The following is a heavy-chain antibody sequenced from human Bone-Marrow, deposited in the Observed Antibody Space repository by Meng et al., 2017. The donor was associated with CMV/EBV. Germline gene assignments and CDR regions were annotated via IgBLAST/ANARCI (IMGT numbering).Heavy chain of an antibody. CDR2: ISSSGSTI. CDR3: ARGTVGSSWYVSY. V-gene: IGHV3-48*03. J-gene: IGHJ4*02. CDR1: GFTFSNYK. Sequence: GGSLRLSCVASGFTFSNYKMNWVRQAPGKGLEWVSYISSSGSTIYYADSVKGRFTISRDNAKNSLYLQMNSLRAEDTAVYYCARGTVGSSWYVSYWGQGTLVTVSS. D-gene: IGHD6-13*01.